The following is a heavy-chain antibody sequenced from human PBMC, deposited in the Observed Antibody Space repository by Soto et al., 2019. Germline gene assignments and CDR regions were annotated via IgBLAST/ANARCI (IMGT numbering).Heavy chain of an antibody. CDR2: INSDGSST. Sequence: GGSLRLSCAASGFTFSSYWMHWVRQAPGKGLVWVSRINSDGSSTSYADSVKGRFTISRDNAKNTLYLQMNSLRAEDTAVYYCAREASYDFWSGYHTLGDFDYWGQGTLVTVSS. CDR1: GFTFSSYW. J-gene: IGHJ4*02. V-gene: IGHV3-74*01. D-gene: IGHD3-3*01. CDR3: AREASYDFWSGYHTLGDFDY.